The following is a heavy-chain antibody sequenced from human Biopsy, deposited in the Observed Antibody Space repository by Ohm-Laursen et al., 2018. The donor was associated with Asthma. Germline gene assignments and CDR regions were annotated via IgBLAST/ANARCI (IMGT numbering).Heavy chain of an antibody. CDR2: ISGSGGST. V-gene: IGHV3-23*01. D-gene: IGHD3-9*01. Sequence: SLRLSCAASGFTFSSYAMSWVRQAPGKGLEWVSAISGSGGSTYYADSVKGRFTISRDNSKNTLYLQMNSLRAEDTAVYYCAKDRDYDILTGPPGFDYWSQGTLATVSS. CDR1: GFTFSSYA. J-gene: IGHJ4*02. CDR3: AKDRDYDILTGPPGFDY.